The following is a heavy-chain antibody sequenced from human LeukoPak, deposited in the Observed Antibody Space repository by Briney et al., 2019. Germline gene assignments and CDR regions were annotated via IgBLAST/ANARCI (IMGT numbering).Heavy chain of an antibody. V-gene: IGHV3-48*02. J-gene: IGHJ6*02. D-gene: IGHD6-13*01. Sequence: GGSLRLSCAASGFTFSTYSMNWVRQAPGEGLEWVSHISSSTIYYADSVKGRFTISRDSAKTSLYLQMNSLRDEDTAVYYCARVEQQPRAVCGMDVWGPGTTVTVSS. CDR3: ARVEQQPRAVCGMDV. CDR2: ISSSTI. CDR1: GFTFSTYS.